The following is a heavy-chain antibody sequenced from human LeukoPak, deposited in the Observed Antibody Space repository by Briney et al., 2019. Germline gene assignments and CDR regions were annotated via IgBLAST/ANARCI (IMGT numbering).Heavy chain of an antibody. J-gene: IGHJ4*02. CDR3: AKTPSPLLADTISGGVFDY. D-gene: IGHD5-12*01. Sequence: GGSLRLSCAASGFTFSSYAMSWVRQAPGKGLEWVSAISGSGGSTYYADSVKGRFTISRDNSKNTLYLQMNSLRAEDTAVYYCAKTPSPLLADTISGGVFDYWGQGTLVTVSS. V-gene: IGHV3-23*01. CDR1: GFTFSSYA. CDR2: ISGSGGST.